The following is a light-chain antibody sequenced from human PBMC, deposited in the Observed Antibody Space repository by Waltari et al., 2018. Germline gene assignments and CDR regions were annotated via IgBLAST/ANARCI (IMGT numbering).Light chain of an antibody. Sequence: EIVMTQSPATLSVSPGEGATLSCRASQFINTNLAWYQQKPGRAPRLLIYGASTRATGIPARFSGSGSGTEFTLSISSLQSEDFALYYCQQYNDWPPFTFGQGTKLEIK. CDR2: GAS. J-gene: IGKJ2*01. CDR1: QFINTN. V-gene: IGKV3-15*01. CDR3: QQYNDWPPFT.